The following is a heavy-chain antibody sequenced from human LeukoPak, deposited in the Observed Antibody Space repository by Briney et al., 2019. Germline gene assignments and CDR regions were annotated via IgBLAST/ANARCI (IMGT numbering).Heavy chain of an antibody. D-gene: IGHD6-19*01. CDR2: IYTSGST. J-gene: IGHJ4*02. V-gene: IGHV4-61*02. Sequence: SQTLSLTCTVSGGSISSGSYYWSWIRQPAGKGLEWIGRIYTSGSTNYNPSLKSRVTMSVDTSKNQFSLKLSSVTAADTAVYYCARAEYSSGWYEDYWGQGTLVTVSS. CDR1: GGSISSGSYY. CDR3: ARAEYSSGWYEDY.